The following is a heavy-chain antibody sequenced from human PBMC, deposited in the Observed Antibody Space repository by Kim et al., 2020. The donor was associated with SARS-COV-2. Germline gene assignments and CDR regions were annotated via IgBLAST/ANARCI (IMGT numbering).Heavy chain of an antibody. CDR1: GFTFSSYW. CDR2: ISGDGTNQ. CDR3: VKYASRVMDV. D-gene: IGHD2-2*01. Sequence: GGSLRLSCAASGFTFSSYWMTWVRQTPGKGLEWVAHISGDGTNQNYVDSVRGRFTISRDNAKNSLYLQMSSLTAEDTSVYYCVKYASRVMDVWGQGTTVTVSS. V-gene: IGHV3-7*01. J-gene: IGHJ6*02.